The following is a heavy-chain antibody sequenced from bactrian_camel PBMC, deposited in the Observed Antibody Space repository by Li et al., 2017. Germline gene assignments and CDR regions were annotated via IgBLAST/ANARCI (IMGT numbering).Heavy chain of an antibody. V-gene: IGHV3S55*01. CDR2: IDRFGAT. J-gene: IGHJ4*01. Sequence: HVQLVESGGGSVQAGGSLRLSCTRSGDTLASECMGWSRQAPGKEREGVAMIDRFGATDYANSVKGRFTISRDKDTLYLQMSSLKPEDTGRYYCAAGCRTALKADYEDDYQYLGQGTQVTVS. CDR1: GDTLASEC. D-gene: IGHD5*01. CDR3: AAGCRTALKADYEDDYQY.